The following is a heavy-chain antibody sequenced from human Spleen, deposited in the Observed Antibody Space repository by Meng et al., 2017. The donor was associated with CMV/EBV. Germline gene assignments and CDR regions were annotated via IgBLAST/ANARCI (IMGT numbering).Heavy chain of an antibody. CDR2: ISGSGDHT. Sequence: SCAASYLTFSIYAISCVRQAPAKWLEWVSAISGSGDHTYYADSVKGRFTISRDNSKNTLYLQMNSLRAEDTAVYFCAKDGDYENGFDPWGQGTLVTVSS. CDR1: YLTFSIYA. V-gene: IGHV3-23*01. J-gene: IGHJ5*02. CDR3: AKDGDYENGFDP. D-gene: IGHD4-17*01.